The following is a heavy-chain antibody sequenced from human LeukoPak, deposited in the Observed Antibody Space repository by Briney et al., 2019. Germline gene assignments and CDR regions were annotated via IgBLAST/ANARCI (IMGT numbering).Heavy chain of an antibody. Sequence: GGSLRLSCAASGFTFSSYAMSWVRQAPGKGLEWVSAISGSGGRIYYGASVKGRFTISRDNSKNTLYLQMNSLRAGDTAVYYCAKGSKLVVITRDHYMAVWGKGTTVTISS. J-gene: IGHJ6*03. V-gene: IGHV3-23*01. CDR1: GFTFSSYA. D-gene: IGHD3-22*01. CDR2: ISGSGGRI. CDR3: AKGSKLVVITRDHYMAV.